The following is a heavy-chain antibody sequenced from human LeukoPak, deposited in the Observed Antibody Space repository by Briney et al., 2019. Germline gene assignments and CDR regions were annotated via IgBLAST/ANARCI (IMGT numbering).Heavy chain of an antibody. CDR1: GGSIGSSSYY. J-gene: IGHJ4*02. CDR3: ARQYGGYNGNFDY. V-gene: IGHV4-39*01. CDR2: IYYSGST. D-gene: IGHD5-12*01. Sequence: SETLSLTCTVSGGSIGSSSYYWGWIRQPPGKGLEWIGSIYYSGSTYYNPSLKSRVTISVDTSKNQFSLRLSSVTAADTAVYYCARQYGGYNGNFDYWSQGTLVTVSS.